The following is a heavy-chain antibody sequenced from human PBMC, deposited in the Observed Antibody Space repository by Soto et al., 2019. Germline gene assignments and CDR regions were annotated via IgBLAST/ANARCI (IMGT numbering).Heavy chain of an antibody. J-gene: IGHJ6*02. CDR2: IDPSDSYT. CDR1: GDRSIGPG. Sequence: GVPPTISCEDAGDRSIGPGISLVRQMPGNGQEWMGRIDPSDSYTNYSPSFQGHVTISADKSISTAYLQWSSLKASDTAMYYCARRDGYNSYYYGMDVWGQGTTVNGS. CDR3: ARRDGYNSYYYGMDV. V-gene: IGHV5-10-1*01. D-gene: IGHD5-12*01.